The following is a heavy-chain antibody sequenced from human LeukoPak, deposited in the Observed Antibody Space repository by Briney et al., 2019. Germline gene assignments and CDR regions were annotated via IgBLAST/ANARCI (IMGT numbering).Heavy chain of an antibody. D-gene: IGHD1-14*01. V-gene: IGHV3-21*01. CDR2: ISSSSGYM. CDR1: GFTFDVYG. J-gene: IGHJ6*03. CDR3: ARAGAGSNYYYFMDL. Sequence: GGSLRLSCAASGFTFDVYGMSWVRQAPGKGLEWVSSISSSSGYMNYADSVKGRFTISRDNAKNSLYLQVNSLRAEDTAVYYCARAGAGSNYYYFMDLWGKGTTVTVSS.